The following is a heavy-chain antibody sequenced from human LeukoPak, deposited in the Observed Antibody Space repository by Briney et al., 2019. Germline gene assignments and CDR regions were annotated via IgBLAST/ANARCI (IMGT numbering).Heavy chain of an antibody. Sequence: ASVKVSCKASGYTFTGYYMHWVRQAPGQGLEWMGRINPNSGGTNYAQKFQGRVTMTRDTSISTAYMELSRLRSDDTAVYYCARDLYSGSYYYYYGMDVWGQGTTVTVSS. CDR2: INPNSGGT. J-gene: IGHJ6*02. V-gene: IGHV1-2*06. CDR1: GYTFTGYY. CDR3: ARDLYSGSYYYYYGMDV. D-gene: IGHD1-26*01.